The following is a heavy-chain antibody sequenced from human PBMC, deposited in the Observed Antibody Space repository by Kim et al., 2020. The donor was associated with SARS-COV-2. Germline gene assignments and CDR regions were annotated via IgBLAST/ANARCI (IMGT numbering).Heavy chain of an antibody. V-gene: IGHV1-69*04. CDR1: GGTFSSYA. Sequence: SVKVSCKASGGTFSSYAISWVRQAPGQGLEWMGRIIPILGIANYAQKFQGRVTITADKSTSTAYMELSSLRSEDTAVYYCARGALPEDIVVVPAAIRDYYYYMDVWGKGTTVTVSS. CDR3: ARGALPEDIVVVPAAIRDYYYYMDV. D-gene: IGHD2-2*02. CDR2: IIPILGIA. J-gene: IGHJ6*03.